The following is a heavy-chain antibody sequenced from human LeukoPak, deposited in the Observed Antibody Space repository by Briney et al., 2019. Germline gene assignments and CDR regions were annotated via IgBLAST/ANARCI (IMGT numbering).Heavy chain of an antibody. CDR1: GFTFSSYS. CDR3: AGARRIAAAGTFDY. Sequence: GGSLRLSCAASGFTFSSYSMNWVRQAPGKGLEWVSSISSSSSYIYYADSVKGRFTISRDNAKNSLYLQMNSLRAEDTAVYYCAGARRIAAAGTFDYWGQGTLVTVSS. V-gene: IGHV3-21*01. J-gene: IGHJ4*02. CDR2: ISSSSSYI. D-gene: IGHD6-13*01.